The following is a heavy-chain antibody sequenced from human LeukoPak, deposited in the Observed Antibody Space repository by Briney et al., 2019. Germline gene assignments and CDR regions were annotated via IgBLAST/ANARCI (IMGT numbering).Heavy chain of an antibody. CDR2: ISGSGSRT. J-gene: IGHJ4*02. CDR3: VKDANYFDSGSYLIPFDS. CDR1: GFTFSRCA. D-gene: IGHD3-22*01. V-gene: IGHV3-23*01. Sequence: GGSLRLSCAASGFTFSRCAMGWVRQTPGKGLEWVAGISGSGSRTYYADAVKGRFNISRDNSKIALYLQINSLRAEDTAVYYCVKDANYFDSGSYLIPFDSWGQGTLVTVSS.